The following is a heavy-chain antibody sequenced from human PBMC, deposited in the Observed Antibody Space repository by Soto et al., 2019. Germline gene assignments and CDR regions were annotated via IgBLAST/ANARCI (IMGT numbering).Heavy chain of an antibody. D-gene: IGHD3-22*01. CDR1: GFTFISYG. CDR2: IWSDGSNK. CDR3: ARYYYDSSGYYPL. Sequence: QVQLVESGGGVVKPGRSLRLSCAASGFTFISYGMHWVRQAPGKGLEWVAVIWSDGSNKYYADSVKGRFTISRDNSKNTLYLQMNSLRAEDTAVYYCARYYYDSSGYYPLWGQGTLVTVSS. V-gene: IGHV3-33*01. J-gene: IGHJ4*02.